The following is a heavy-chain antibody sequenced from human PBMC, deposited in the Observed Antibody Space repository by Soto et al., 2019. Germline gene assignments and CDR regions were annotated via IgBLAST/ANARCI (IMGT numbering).Heavy chain of an antibody. D-gene: IGHD3-10*01. J-gene: IGHJ6*02. CDR2: ITPIFGTA. CDR3: AREGYYGSLSYGMDV. CDR1: GGTFSSYA. V-gene: IGHV1-69*13. Sequence: SVKVSCKASGGTFSSYAISWVRQAPGQGLEWMGGITPIFGTANYAQKFQGRVTITADESTSTAYMELSSLRSEDTAVYYCAREGYYGSLSYGMDVWGQGTTVTVSS.